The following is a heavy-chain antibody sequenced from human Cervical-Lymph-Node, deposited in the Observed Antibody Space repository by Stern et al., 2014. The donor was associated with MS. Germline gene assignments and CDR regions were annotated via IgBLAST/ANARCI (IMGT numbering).Heavy chain of an antibody. CDR1: GYTFTSYY. D-gene: IGHD6-13*01. J-gene: IGHJ6*02. V-gene: IGHV1-46*03. CDR2: INPSGGST. CDR3: ASLAAAGDDYYYGMDV. Sequence: VQLVQSGAEVKKPGASVKVSCKASGYTFTSYYMHWVRQAPGQGLEWMGIINPSGGSTSYAQKFQGRVTMTRDTSTSTVYMELSSLRSEDTAVYYCASLAAAGDDYYYGMDVWGQGTTVTVSS.